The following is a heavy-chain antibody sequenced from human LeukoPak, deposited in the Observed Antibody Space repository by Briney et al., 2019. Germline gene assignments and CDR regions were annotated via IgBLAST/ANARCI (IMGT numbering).Heavy chain of an antibody. Sequence: GGSLRLSCAVSGFTFSSYGMRWVRQAPGKGLEWVAFIRYDGSNKYYADSVKGRFTISRDNSKNTLFLQMSSLRTEDTAVYYCAKDPLGFCTRATCRYLDSWGQGTLVTVSS. CDR3: AKDPLGFCTRATCRYLDS. V-gene: IGHV3-30*02. J-gene: IGHJ4*02. CDR1: GFTFSSYG. CDR2: IRYDGSNK. D-gene: IGHD2-8*01.